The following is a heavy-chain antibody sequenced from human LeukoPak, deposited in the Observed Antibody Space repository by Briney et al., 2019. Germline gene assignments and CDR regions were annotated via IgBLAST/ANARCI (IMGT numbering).Heavy chain of an antibody. D-gene: IGHD6-13*01. CDR1: GGSISSYY. Sequence: PSETLSLTCTVSGGSISSYYWSWIRQPPGKGLEWIGYIYYSGGTNYNPSLKSRVTISVDTSKNQFSLKLSSVTAADTAVYYCARVARIAAAGREYYFDYWGQGTLVTVSS. J-gene: IGHJ4*02. CDR3: ARVARIAAAGREYYFDY. V-gene: IGHV4-59*01. CDR2: IYYSGGT.